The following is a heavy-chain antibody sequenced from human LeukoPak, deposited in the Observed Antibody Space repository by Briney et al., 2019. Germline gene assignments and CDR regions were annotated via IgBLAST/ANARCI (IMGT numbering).Heavy chain of an antibody. CDR2: ISYDGSNK. D-gene: IGHD5-12*01. V-gene: IGHV3-30*18. CDR1: GFTFSSYG. J-gene: IGHJ6*03. Sequence: GGSLRLSCAASGFTFSSYGMHWVRQGPGKGLERVAVISYDGSNKYYADSVKGRFTISRDNSKNTLYLQMNSLRAEDTAVYYCAKDTVKVTTIRRVPHYMDLWGKGTTVTISS. CDR3: AKDTVKVTTIRRVPHYMDL.